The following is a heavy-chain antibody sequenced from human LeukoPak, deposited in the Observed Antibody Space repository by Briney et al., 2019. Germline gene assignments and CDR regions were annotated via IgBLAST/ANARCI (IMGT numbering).Heavy chain of an antibody. CDR2: TGIRGDT. Sequence: GGSLRLSCAASGFTFIDYDMHWVRQVIGKGLEWVSATGIRGDTHYSGSVKGRFTISRENAESSLYLQMNSLRAEDTAVYYCARGGIQVSGIDEFDYWGQGTLVTVSS. V-gene: IGHV3-13*01. D-gene: IGHD6-19*01. J-gene: IGHJ4*02. CDR3: ARGGIQVSGIDEFDY. CDR1: GFTFIDYD.